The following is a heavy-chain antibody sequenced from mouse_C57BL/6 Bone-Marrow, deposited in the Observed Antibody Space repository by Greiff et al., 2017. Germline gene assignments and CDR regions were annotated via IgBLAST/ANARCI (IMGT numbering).Heavy chain of an antibody. D-gene: IGHD1-1*01. J-gene: IGHJ1*03. V-gene: IGHV1-22*01. CDR3: APYYYGSSADWYFDV. CDR2: INPNNGGT. Sequence: EVQLQQSGPELVKPGASVTMSCKASGYTFTDYNMHWVKQSHGKSLEWIGYINPNNGGTSYNQKFKGKATLTVNKSSSTAYMELRSLTSEDSAVYYCAPYYYGSSADWYFDVWGTGTTVTVSS. CDR1: GYTFTDYN.